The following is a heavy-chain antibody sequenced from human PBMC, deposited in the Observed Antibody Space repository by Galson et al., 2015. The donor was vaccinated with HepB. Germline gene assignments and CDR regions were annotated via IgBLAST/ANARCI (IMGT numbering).Heavy chain of an antibody. D-gene: IGHD5/OR15-5a*01. CDR3: AREYTTSIVSDV. Sequence: SVKVSCKASGYSFTAYNIHWVRQAPGQGLEWMGRINPNGGGTKYAQRFQGRVIMTRDTSVNTAYMEMSRLRSDDTAVYYCAREYTTSIVSDVWGKGTTVIVSS. CDR2: INPNGGGT. CDR1: GYSFTAYN. J-gene: IGHJ6*04. V-gene: IGHV1-2*06.